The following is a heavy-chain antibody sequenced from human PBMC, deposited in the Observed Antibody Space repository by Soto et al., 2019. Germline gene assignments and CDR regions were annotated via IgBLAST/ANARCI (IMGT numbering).Heavy chain of an antibody. CDR2: ISYDGSNK. V-gene: IGHV3-30-3*01. D-gene: IGHD2-2*01. J-gene: IGHJ4*02. CDR1: GFTFSSYA. Sequence: GGSLRLSCAASGFTFSSYAMHWVRQAPGKGLEWVAVISYDGSNKYYADSVKGRFTISRDNSKNTLYLQMNSLRVEDTAVYYCARGPSSLTRFDYWGQGTLVTVSS. CDR3: ARGPSSLTRFDY.